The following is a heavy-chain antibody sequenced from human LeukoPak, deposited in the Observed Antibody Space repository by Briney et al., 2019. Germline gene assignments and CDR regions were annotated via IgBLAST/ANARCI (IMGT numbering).Heavy chain of an antibody. V-gene: IGHV1-8*03. D-gene: IGHD2-2*01. J-gene: IGHJ6*03. CDR1: GYTFTSYD. CDR2: MNPNSGNT. CDR3: ARIVVVPAAIHYYYYMDV. Sequence: ASVKVSCKASGYTFTSYDINWVRPATGQGLEWMGWMNPNSGNTGYAQKFQGRVTITRNTSISTAYMELSSLRSEDTAVYYCARIVVVPAAIHYYYYMDVWGKGTTVTVSS.